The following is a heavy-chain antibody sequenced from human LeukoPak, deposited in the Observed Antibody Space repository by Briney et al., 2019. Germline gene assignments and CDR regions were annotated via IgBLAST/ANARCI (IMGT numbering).Heavy chain of an antibody. D-gene: IGHD1-26*01. J-gene: IGHJ4*02. CDR3: AKDANSGSYFDY. CDR2: ISSTGGTT. CDR1: GFTFISYW. V-gene: IGHV3-23*01. Sequence: GGSLRLSCAASGFTFISYWMHWVRQAPGKGLEWVSSISSTGGTTYYADSVKGRFTISRDNSKNTLYLQMNSLRAEDTAVYYCAKDANSGSYFDYWGQGTLVTVSS.